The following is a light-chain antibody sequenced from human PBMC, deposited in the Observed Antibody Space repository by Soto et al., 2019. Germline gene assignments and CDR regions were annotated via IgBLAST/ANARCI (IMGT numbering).Light chain of an antibody. CDR1: ISNIGGNS. Sequence: VLTHPPSVSAAPGQKVTISCSGSISNIGGNSVSWYQQLPGTAPKLLIYDDNKRPSGIPDRFSGSKSGTSATLGIIGFQTGDEADYYCGSWDSSLSAYVFGTGPKVTVL. CDR2: DDN. J-gene: IGLJ1*01. V-gene: IGLV1-51*01. CDR3: GSWDSSLSAYV.